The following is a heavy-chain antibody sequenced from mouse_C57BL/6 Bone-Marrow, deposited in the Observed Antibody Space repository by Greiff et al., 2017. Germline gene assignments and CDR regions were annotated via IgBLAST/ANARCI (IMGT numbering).Heavy chain of an antibody. CDR2: IYPGSGST. CDR1: GYTFTSYW. CDR3: ARDTTVVGYFDY. Sequence: QVQLQQPGAELVKPGASVKMSCTASGYTFTSYWITWVKQRPGQGLEWIGDIYPGSGSTNYNEKFKSKATLTVDTSSSTAYMQLSSLTSEDSAVYSCARDTTVVGYFDYWGQGTTLTVSS. J-gene: IGHJ2*01. V-gene: IGHV1-55*01. D-gene: IGHD1-1*01.